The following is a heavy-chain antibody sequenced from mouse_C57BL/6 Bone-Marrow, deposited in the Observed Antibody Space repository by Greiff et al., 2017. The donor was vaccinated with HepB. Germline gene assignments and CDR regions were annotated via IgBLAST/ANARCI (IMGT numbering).Heavy chain of an antibody. CDR3: ARLGDYDGYYAMDY. Sequence: EVKLQESGGGLVQPGESLKLSCESNEYEFPSHDMSWVRKTPEKRLELVAAINSDGGSTYYPDTMERRFIISRDNTKKTLYLQMSSLRSEDTALYYCARLGDYDGYYAMDYWGQGTSVTVSS. V-gene: IGHV5-2*01. D-gene: IGHD2-4*01. CDR2: INSDGGST. J-gene: IGHJ4*01. CDR1: EYEFPSHD.